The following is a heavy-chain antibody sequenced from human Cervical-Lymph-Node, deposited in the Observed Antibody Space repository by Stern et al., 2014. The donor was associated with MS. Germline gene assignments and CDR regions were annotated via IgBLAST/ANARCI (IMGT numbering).Heavy chain of an antibody. Sequence: QVQLVESGADVKRPGASVTVSCKASGYAFTSHYIHWVRQAPGQGLEWLGVMNLSGSGASFAPQFQGRVSMSSDTSTSTVYMELRGLRSQDTAVYYCARGFVTTENWFDHWGQGTLVTVSS. CDR1: GYAFTSHY. CDR2: MNLSGSGA. V-gene: IGHV1-46*01. J-gene: IGHJ5*02. D-gene: IGHD1-14*01. CDR3: ARGFVTTENWFDH.